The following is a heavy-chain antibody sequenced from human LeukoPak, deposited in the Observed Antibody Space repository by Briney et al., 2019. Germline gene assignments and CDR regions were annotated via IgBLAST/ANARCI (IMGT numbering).Heavy chain of an antibody. Sequence: PGVSLRLSCAVSGFTFSEFWMSWSRQAPGKGLEWVASINSDGSEGYYADVVKGRFTISRDNAKNSLYLQINSLRAEDTAVYYCARSSYSSSSSVWGQGTMVTVSS. CDR3: ARSSYSSSSSV. V-gene: IGHV3-7*03. CDR2: INSDGSEG. J-gene: IGHJ3*01. CDR1: GFTFSEFW. D-gene: IGHD6-6*01.